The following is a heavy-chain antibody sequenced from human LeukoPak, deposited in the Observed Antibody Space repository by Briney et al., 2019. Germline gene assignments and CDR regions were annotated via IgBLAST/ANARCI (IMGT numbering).Heavy chain of an antibody. J-gene: IGHJ4*02. CDR3: ARDPISGGTHFDY. CDR2: ISSSSSYI. Sequence: GGSLRLSCAASGFTFSSYSMTWVRQAPGKGLEWVSSISSSSSYIYYADSVKGRFTISRDNAKNSLYLQMNSLRAEDTAVYYCARDPISGGTHFDYWGQGTLVTVSS. V-gene: IGHV3-21*01. CDR1: GFTFSSYS. D-gene: IGHD1-7*01.